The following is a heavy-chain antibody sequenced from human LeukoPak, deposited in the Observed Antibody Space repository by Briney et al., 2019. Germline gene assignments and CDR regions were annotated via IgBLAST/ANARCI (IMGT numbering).Heavy chain of an antibody. CDR3: ARVVVVATAKGNEDYFDY. V-gene: IGHV3-53*01. D-gene: IGHD2-15*01. J-gene: IGHJ4*02. Sequence: PGGSLRLSCAASGFTVSSNYMSWVRQAPGKGLEWVSVIYSGGSTYYADSVKGRFTISRDNSKNSLYLQLNSLRAEDTAVYYCARVVVVATAKGNEDYFDYWGQGTLVTVSS. CDR1: GFTVSSNY. CDR2: IYSGGST.